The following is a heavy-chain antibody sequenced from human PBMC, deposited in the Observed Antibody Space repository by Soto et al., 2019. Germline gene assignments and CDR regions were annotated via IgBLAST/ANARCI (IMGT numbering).Heavy chain of an antibody. J-gene: IGHJ1*01. CDR2: IYPGDSDT. Sequence: GESLQISCKGSGYSFTSYWIGCVRQMPGKGLEWMGIIYPGDSDTRYSPSFQGQVTIPADKSISTAYLQWSSLKASDTAMYYCARLGYDSSGYYAEYLQHWGQGTLVTVSS. CDR3: ARLGYDSSGYYAEYLQH. V-gene: IGHV5-51*01. CDR1: GYSFTSYW. D-gene: IGHD3-22*01.